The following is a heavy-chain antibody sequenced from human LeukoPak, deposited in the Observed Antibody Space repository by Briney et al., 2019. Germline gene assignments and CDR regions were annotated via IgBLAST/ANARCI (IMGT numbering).Heavy chain of an antibody. CDR3: AKNGRGQWLVSYYFDY. J-gene: IGHJ4*02. D-gene: IGHD6-19*01. CDR1: GFTFSSYA. CDR2: ISGSGGST. V-gene: IGHV3-23*01. Sequence: GGSLRLSCAASGFTFSSYAMSWVRQAPGKGLEWVSAISGSGGSTYYADSVKGRFTISRDNSKNTLYLQMNSLRAEDTAVYYCAKNGRGQWLVSYYFDYWGQGTLVTVSS.